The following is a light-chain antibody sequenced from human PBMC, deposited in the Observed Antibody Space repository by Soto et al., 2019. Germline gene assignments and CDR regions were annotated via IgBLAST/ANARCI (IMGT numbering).Light chain of an antibody. CDR3: CAYTLSSTPFV. V-gene: IGLV2-14*01. CDR1: SSDVGGYNY. CDR2: DVS. Sequence: QSALTQPASVSGSPGQSITISCTGTSSDVGGYNYVSWYQQHPGKAPKLMIYDVSNRPSGVSNPFSGSKSGNTASLTISRGQAEDEDDYYCCAYTLSSTPFVFGTGTKLTVL. J-gene: IGLJ1*01.